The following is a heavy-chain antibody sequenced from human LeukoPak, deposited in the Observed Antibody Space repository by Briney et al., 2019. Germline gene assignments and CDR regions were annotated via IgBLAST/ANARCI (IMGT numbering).Heavy chain of an antibody. V-gene: IGHV4-59*01. CDR3: ARAPNYDSLDV. CDR1: GGSISSYY. J-gene: IGHJ6*04. CDR2: IYYSGST. D-gene: IGHD3-3*01. Sequence: PSETLSLTCTVSGGSISSYYWSWIRQPPGKGLEWIGYIYYSGSTNYNPSLKSRVTISVDTSKNQFSLKLSSVTAADTAVYYCARAPNYDSLDVWGKGTTVTVSS.